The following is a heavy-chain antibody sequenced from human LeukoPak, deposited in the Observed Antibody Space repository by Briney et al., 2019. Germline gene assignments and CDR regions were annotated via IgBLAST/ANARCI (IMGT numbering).Heavy chain of an antibody. D-gene: IGHD3-10*01. CDR3: TKGFYDSGSSLSTLDH. CDR1: GFTFSSYG. V-gene: IGHV3-23*01. CDR2: ISVSGGTT. J-gene: IGHJ4*02. Sequence: GGSLRLSCAASGFTFSSYGMSWVRQAPGKGLQWVSGISVSGGTTHYADSVKGRFTISRDNSKHTLYLQMNSLRAEDTASYYCTKGFYDSGSSLSTLDHWGQGTLVTVSS.